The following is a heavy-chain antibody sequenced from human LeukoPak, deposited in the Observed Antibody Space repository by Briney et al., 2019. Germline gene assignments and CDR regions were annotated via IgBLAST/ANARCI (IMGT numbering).Heavy chain of an antibody. D-gene: IGHD6-13*01. CDR1: GFTFRSCG. V-gene: IGHV3-7*01. CDR3: AREAWYSHVY. J-gene: IGHJ4*02. Sequence: GGSLRLSCAASGFTFRSCGMSWVRLAPGKGLEWVANIKQDGSDKYYVDSVKGRFTISRDNAKNSLYLQMNSLRAEDTAVYYCAREAWYSHVYWGQGTLVTVSS. CDR2: IKQDGSDK.